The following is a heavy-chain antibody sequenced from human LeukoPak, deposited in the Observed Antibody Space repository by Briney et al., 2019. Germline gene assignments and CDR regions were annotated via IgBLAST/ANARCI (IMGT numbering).Heavy chain of an antibody. J-gene: IGHJ4*02. D-gene: IGHD3-16*01. V-gene: IGHV3-30*18. CDR3: AKEIGSYDYVWGSSTFDC. CDR2: ISYDGSDK. Sequence: GRSLRLSCAASGFTFTSYGMHWVRQVPGKGLEWVAVISYDGSDKFYEESVKGRFSISRDNSKNTLYLQMNSLRAEDTAVYYCAKEIGSYDYVWGSSTFDCWGQGTLVTVSS. CDR1: GFTFTSYG.